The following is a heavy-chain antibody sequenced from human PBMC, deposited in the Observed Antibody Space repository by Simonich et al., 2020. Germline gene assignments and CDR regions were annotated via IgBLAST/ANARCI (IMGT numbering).Heavy chain of an antibody. Sequence: QVQLVESGGGVVQPGRSLRLSCAASGFTFSSYAMHWVRQAPCKGLEWVAVISYEGSNKYYAESVKGRVTISRDNSKNTLYLQMNSLRAGDTAVYYCARDIVSFGSSWYAFDIWGQGTMVTVSS. J-gene: IGHJ3*02. CDR2: ISYEGSNK. CDR3: ARDIVSFGSSWYAFDI. CDR1: GFTFSSYA. D-gene: IGHD6-13*01. V-gene: IGHV3-30*07.